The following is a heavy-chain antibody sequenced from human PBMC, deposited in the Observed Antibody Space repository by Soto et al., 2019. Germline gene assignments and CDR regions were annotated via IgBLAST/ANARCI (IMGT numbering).Heavy chain of an antibody. J-gene: IGHJ4*02. Sequence: QVQLQESGPGLVKPSETLSLTCTVSGGSISSYYWSWIRQPPGKALEWIGYISYSGSTNYNPSLKCGATMLLATSGGRSSMKLSSVTAAEAAVYSCARSRSTSWRFFDYWGQGTLVAVST. CDR1: GGSISSYY. CDR2: ISYSGST. CDR3: ARSRSTSWRFFDY. V-gene: IGHV4-59*01. D-gene: IGHD2-2*01.